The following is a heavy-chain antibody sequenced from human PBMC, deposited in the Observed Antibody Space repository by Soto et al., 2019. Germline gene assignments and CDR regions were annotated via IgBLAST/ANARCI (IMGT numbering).Heavy chain of an antibody. CDR1: GGYISSSSYY. V-gene: IGHV4-39*07. D-gene: IGHD3-22*01. CDR2: IYYSGST. J-gene: IGHJ4*02. Sequence: PSETLSLTCTVSGGYISSSSYYWGWIRQPPGKGLEWIGSIYYSGSTYYNPSLKSRVTISVDRSKNQFSLKLSSVTAADTAVYYCASLNYDSSGPLYYWGQGTLVTVSS. CDR3: ASLNYDSSGPLYY.